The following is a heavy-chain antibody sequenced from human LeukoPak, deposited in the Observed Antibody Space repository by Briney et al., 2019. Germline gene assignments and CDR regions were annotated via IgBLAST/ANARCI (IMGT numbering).Heavy chain of an antibody. CDR1: GGSISSSSYY. D-gene: IGHD4-23*01. V-gene: IGHV4-39*01. J-gene: IGHJ4*02. CDR3: ARFFAGNSHSGGIDH. CDR2: IYYSGST. Sequence: PSETLSLTCTVSGGSISSSSYYWGWIRQPPGKGLEWIGSIYYSGSTYYSPSLKSRVTISVDTSKNQFSLKLSSVSATDTAMYYCARFFAGNSHSGGIDHWGQGTLVTVSS.